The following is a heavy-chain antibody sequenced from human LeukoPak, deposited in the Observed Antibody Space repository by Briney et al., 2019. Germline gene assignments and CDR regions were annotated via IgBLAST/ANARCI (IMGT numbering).Heavy chain of an antibody. Sequence: TSETLSLTCTVSGGSISSSSYYWGWIRQPPGKGLEWIGSIYYSGSTYYNPSLKSRVTISVDTSKNQFSLKLSSVTAADTAVYYCARGKQLVHLDYWGQGTLVTVSS. V-gene: IGHV4-39*07. J-gene: IGHJ4*02. D-gene: IGHD6-6*01. CDR3: ARGKQLVHLDY. CDR2: IYYSGST. CDR1: GGSISSSSYY.